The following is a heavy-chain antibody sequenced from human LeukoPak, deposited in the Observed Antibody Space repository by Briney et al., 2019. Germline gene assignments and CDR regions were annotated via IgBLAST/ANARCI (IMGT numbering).Heavy chain of an antibody. CDR3: ASSYYVHAFDI. CDR2: IYHSGST. Sequence: SQTLSLTCAVSGGSISSGGDSWSWIRQPPGKGLEWIGYIYHSGSTYYNPSLKSRVTISVDRSKNQFSLKLSSVTAADTAVYYCASSYYVHAFDIWGQGTMVTVSS. V-gene: IGHV4-30-2*01. D-gene: IGHD3-10*02. CDR1: GGSISSGGDS. J-gene: IGHJ3*02.